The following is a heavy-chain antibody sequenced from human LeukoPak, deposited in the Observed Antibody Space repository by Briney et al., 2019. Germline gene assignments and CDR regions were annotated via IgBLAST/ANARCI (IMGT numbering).Heavy chain of an antibody. CDR2: INPNSGDT. Sequence: ASVKVSCKASGYTFTDYYMHWVRQAPGQGLEWMGRINPNSGDTNYAPKFQGRVTMTWDTSISTAYMALSRLRSDDTAVYYCAREIIGGNGGSCYYCSWGQGTLVTVSS. D-gene: IGHD2-15*01. V-gene: IGHV1-2*06. CDR3: AREIIGGNGGSCYYCS. CDR1: GYTFTDYY. J-gene: IGHJ4*02.